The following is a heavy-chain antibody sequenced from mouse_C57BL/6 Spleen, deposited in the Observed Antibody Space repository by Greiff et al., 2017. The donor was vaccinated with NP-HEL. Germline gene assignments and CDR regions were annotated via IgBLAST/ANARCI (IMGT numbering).Heavy chain of an antibody. Sequence: QVQLKQPGAELVMPGASVKLSCKASGYTFTSYWMHWVKQRPGQGLEWIGEIDPSDSYTNYNQKFKGKSTLTVDKSSSTAYMQLSSLTSEDSAVYYGARRYDYDGAWFAYWGQGTLVTVSA. CDR3: ARRYDYDGAWFAY. CDR1: GYTFTSYW. D-gene: IGHD2-4*01. J-gene: IGHJ3*01. CDR2: IDPSDSYT. V-gene: IGHV1-69*01.